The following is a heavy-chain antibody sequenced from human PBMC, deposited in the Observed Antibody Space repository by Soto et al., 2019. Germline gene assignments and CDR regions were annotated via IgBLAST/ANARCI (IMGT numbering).Heavy chain of an antibody. CDR2: IYYSGST. V-gene: IGHV4-30-4*01. J-gene: IGHJ4*02. CDR1: GGSISSGDYY. CDR3: ARVSYYYVSSGYYHY. D-gene: IGHD3-22*01. Sequence: PSETLSLTCTVSGGSISSGDYYWSWIRQPPGKGLEWNGYIYYSGSTYYNPSLKSRVTISVDTSKNQFSLKLSSVTAADTAVYYCARVSYYYVSSGYYHYWSQGSLVTVSS.